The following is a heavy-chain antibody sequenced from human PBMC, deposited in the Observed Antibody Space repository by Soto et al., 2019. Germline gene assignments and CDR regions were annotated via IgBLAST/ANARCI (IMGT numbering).Heavy chain of an antibody. CDR1: GASISSGGYF. CDR3: ARVRYCSGGSCFGLRSSARGSYYYYMDV. CDR2: IYSSGST. J-gene: IGHJ6*03. Sequence: SETLSLTCTVSGASISSGGYFWSWIRQHPGKGLEWIGFIYSSGSTYYNPSLKSRVTISVDTTKNQFSLKLSSVTAADTAVYYCARVRYCSGGSCFGLRSSARGSYYYYMDVWGKGTTVTVSS. D-gene: IGHD2-15*01. V-gene: IGHV4-31*03.